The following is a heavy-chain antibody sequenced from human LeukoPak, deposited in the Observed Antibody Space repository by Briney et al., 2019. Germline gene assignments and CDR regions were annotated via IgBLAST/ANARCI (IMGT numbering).Heavy chain of an antibody. D-gene: IGHD6-6*01. CDR3: ARGEIAARPHYYGMDV. V-gene: IGHV4-4*02. Sequence: PSGTLSLTCAVSGGSISSYNWWSWVRQPPGKGLEWIAEIYHSGSTNYNPSLKSRVTISVDTSKNQFSLKLSSVTAADTAVYYCARGEIAARPHYYGMDVWGQGTTVTVSS. CDR2: IYHSGST. J-gene: IGHJ6*02. CDR1: GGSISSYNW.